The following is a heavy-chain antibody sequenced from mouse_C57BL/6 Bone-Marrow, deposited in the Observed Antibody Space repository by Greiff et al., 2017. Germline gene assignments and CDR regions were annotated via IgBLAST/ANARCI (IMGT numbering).Heavy chain of an antibody. V-gene: IGHV5-15*01. Sequence: EVHLVESGGGLVQPGGSLKLSCAASGFTFSDYGMAWVRQAPRKGPAWVAFISNLAYSIYYADTVTGRFTISRENAKNPLYLEMSSLRSEDTAMYYCARGDYAMDYWGQGTSVTVSS. CDR2: ISNLAYSI. CDR3: ARGDYAMDY. CDR1: GFTFSDYG. J-gene: IGHJ4*01.